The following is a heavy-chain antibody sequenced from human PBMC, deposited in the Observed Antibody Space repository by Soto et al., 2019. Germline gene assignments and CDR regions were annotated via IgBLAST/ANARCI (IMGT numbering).Heavy chain of an antibody. CDR1: GGSISSSSYY. Sequence: SETLSLTCTVSGGSISSSSYYWGWIRQPPGKGLEWIGSIYYSGSTYYNPSLKSRVTISVDTSKNQFSLKLSSVTAADTAVYYCARLSLEWLLTGFDYWGQGTLVTVSS. V-gene: IGHV4-39*01. CDR2: IYYSGST. J-gene: IGHJ4*02. CDR3: ARLSLEWLLTGFDY. D-gene: IGHD3-3*01.